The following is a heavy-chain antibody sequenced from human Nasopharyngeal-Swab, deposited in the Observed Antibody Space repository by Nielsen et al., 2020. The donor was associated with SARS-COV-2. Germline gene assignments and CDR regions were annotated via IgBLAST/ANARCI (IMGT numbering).Heavy chain of an antibody. V-gene: IGHV3-53*01. CDR3: ARDPGDWNGMSD. CDR2: IYKDPVAGTRSGTT. D-gene: IGHD1-1*01. J-gene: IGHJ4*02. Sequence: WIRQPPGKGLEWVSLIYKDPVAGTRSGTTYYADSVRGRFIISRDNSKNTLFLQMNSLRAEDTAVYFCARDPGDWNGMSDWGQGTLVTVSS.